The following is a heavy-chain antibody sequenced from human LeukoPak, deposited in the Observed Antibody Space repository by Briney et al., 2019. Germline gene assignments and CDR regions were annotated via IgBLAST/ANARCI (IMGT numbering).Heavy chain of an antibody. J-gene: IGHJ4*02. Sequence: PETLSLTCAVYGGSFSGYYRSWIRQPPGKGLEWIGEINHSGSTNYNPSLKSRVTISVDTSKNQFSLKLSSVTAADTAVYYCARLGPGRFWGQGTLVTVSS. D-gene: IGHD7-27*01. V-gene: IGHV4-34*01. CDR2: INHSGST. CDR1: GGSFSGYY. CDR3: ARLGPGRF.